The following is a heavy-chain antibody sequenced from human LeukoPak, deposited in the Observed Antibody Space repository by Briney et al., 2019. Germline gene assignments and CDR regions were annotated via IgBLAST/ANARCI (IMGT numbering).Heavy chain of an antibody. J-gene: IGHJ3*02. V-gene: IGHV1-69-2*01. CDR3: AIPRRYSYNDAFDI. Sequence: GASVKVSCKASGYTFTDYYMHWVQQAPGKGLEWMGRVDPEDGETIYAEKFQGRVTITADTSTDTAYMELSSLRSEDTAVYYCAIPRRYSYNDAFDIWGQGTMVTVSS. D-gene: IGHD5-18*01. CDR1: GYTFTDYY. CDR2: VDPEDGET.